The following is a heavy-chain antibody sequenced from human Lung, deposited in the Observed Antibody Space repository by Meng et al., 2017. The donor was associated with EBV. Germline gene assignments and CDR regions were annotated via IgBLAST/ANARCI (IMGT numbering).Heavy chain of an antibody. Sequence: QVQLQQSGPGLVKPSQTLTRTGPSSGDSVSSNSAAWNWIRQAPSRGLEWLGRTYYRSKWYNDYAVSVKSRISINSDTSKNQFSLQLNSVTPEDTAVYYCARDGGSYYRELISWGQGTLVTVSS. CDR2: TYYRSKWYN. CDR1: GDSVSSNSAA. J-gene: IGHJ4*02. CDR3: ARDGGSYYRELIS. D-gene: IGHD1-26*01. V-gene: IGHV6-1*01.